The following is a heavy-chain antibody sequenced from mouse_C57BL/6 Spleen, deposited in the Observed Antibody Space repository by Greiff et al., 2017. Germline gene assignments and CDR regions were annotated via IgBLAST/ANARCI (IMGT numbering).Heavy chain of an antibody. CDR2: IYPSASDP. CDR3: ARLLPYYFDY. CDR1: GYTFTSSW. V-gene: IGHV1-61*01. Sequence: VQLQQPGAELVRPGSSVKLSCTASGYTFTSSWMDWVKQMPGQGLEWIGNIYPSASDPPYNQKFKDKATFTVDKDSSTCYMQLSSLTSEDSAVYYCARLLPYYFDYWGQGTTLTVSS. J-gene: IGHJ2*01.